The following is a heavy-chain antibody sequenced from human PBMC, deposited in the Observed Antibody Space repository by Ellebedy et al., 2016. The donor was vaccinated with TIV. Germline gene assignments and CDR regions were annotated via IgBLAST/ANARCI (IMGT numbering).Heavy chain of an antibody. Sequence: PGGSLRLSCAASGFTFVSHAMTWVRQAPGKGLEWVSGINNGGRTTSYADSVKGRFTISRDNSRSTLYLQMNSLRAEDSAVYYCAKDMVFGDGKWEIDVWGQGTTVTVSS. CDR1: GFTFVSHA. D-gene: IGHD1-26*01. J-gene: IGHJ6*02. CDR2: INNGGRTT. V-gene: IGHV3-23*01. CDR3: AKDMVFGDGKWEIDV.